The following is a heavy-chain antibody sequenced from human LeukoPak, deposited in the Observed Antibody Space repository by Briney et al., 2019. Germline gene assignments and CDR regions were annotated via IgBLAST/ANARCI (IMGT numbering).Heavy chain of an antibody. D-gene: IGHD3-10*01. CDR3: AKDNYGSGSYLIYFDS. CDR2: IGSDGSVK. CDR1: GFSFSTYS. J-gene: IGHJ4*02. Sequence: PGGSLRLSCATSGFSFSTYSMHWVRQAPGKGLEWLAVIGSDGSVKYYADSVKGRCTISRDNSRNTLDLQMNSLRAEDTAVYYCAKDNYGSGSYLIYFDSWGQGTLVTVSS. V-gene: IGHV3-30-3*02.